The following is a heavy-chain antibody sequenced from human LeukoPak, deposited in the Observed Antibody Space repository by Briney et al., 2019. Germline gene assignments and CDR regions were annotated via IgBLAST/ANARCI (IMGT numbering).Heavy chain of an antibody. CDR3: ARLHGGDYGDLAYFDY. J-gene: IGHJ4*02. Sequence: SVKVSCKASGGTFSSYAISWVRQAPGQGLEWMGGIIPIFGTANYAQKFQGRVTITADKSTSTAYMELSSLRSEDTAVYYCARLHGGDYGDLAYFDYWGQGTLVTVSS. D-gene: IGHD4-17*01. CDR2: IIPIFGTA. V-gene: IGHV1-69*06. CDR1: GGTFSSYA.